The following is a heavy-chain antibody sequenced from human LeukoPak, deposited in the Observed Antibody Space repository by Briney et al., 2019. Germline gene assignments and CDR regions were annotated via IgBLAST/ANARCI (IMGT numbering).Heavy chain of an antibody. CDR2: INPNSAGT. V-gene: IGHV1-2*02. J-gene: IGHJ4*02. CDR3: ARGGLTTPRISWFYFDY. CDR1: GYTFTGYY. D-gene: IGHD4/OR15-4a*01. Sequence: GASVKVSCKASGYTFTGYYMHWVRQAPGQGLEWIGWINPNSAGTNYAQNFQGRVTMTRDTSISTAYMELSRLRSDDTAVYYCARGGLTTPRISWFYFDYWGQGTLVTVPS.